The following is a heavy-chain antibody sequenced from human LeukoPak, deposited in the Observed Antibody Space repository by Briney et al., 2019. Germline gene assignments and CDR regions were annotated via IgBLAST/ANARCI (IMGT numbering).Heavy chain of an antibody. CDR3: VRETYGAGNRSFDL. J-gene: IGHJ2*01. CDR1: GFTFWTYW. CDR2: IHSTESYT. V-gene: IGHV3-74*01. Sequence: GGSLRLSCEASGFTFWTYWTHWVRQAPGEGLVWVSRIHSTESYTAYADSVKGRFTISRDNAKNTLSLHMSSLRAEDAAIYYCVRETYGAGNRSFDLWGRGTLVVVSS. D-gene: IGHD3-10*01.